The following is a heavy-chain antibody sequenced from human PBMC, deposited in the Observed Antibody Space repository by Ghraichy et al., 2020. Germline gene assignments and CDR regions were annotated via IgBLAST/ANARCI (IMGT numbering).Heavy chain of an antibody. Sequence: GESLNISCKGSRYSFTNCWIGWVRQMPGKGLEWMGIIYPSNSDTRYSPSFQGQVTISADKSISTAYLQWTSLKASDTAMYYCARQEVEVTELSLSQRDYYYFGLDFWGQGTTVTVSS. CDR1: RYSFTNCW. V-gene: IGHV5-51*01. J-gene: IGHJ6*02. CDR3: ARQEVEVTELSLSQRDYYYFGLDF. D-gene: IGHD3-16*02. CDR2: IYPSNSDT.